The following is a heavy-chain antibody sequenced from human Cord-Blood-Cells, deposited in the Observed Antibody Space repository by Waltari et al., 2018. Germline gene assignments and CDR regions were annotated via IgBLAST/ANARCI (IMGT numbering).Heavy chain of an antibody. V-gene: IGHV2-26*01. CDR3: ARITDWYSSSLCVDY. CDR2: IFSNDGK. J-gene: IGHJ4*02. Sequence: QVTLKESGPVLVKPTETLTLTCTVSGFSLSNARMGVSWIRQPPGKALEWLAHIFSNDGKSYSTSLKSRPTIYKDTSKSQVVLTMTNMDPVDTATYYCARITDWYSSSLCVDYWGQGTLVTVAS. D-gene: IGHD6-6*01. CDR1: GFSLSNARMG.